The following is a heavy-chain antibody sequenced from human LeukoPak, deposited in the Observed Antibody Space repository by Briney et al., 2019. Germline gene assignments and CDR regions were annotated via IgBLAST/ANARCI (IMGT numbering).Heavy chain of an antibody. D-gene: IGHD3-9*01. V-gene: IGHV3-21*01. Sequence: PGGSLRLSCAASGFTFSSYGMHWVRQAPGKGLEWVSSISGGSSYMYYADSVTGRFTISRDNAKNSLYLQMNSLSAEDTAVYYCARAHYDILTGLSYYFDYWGQGSLVTVSS. CDR2: ISGGSSYM. CDR1: GFTFSSYG. J-gene: IGHJ4*02. CDR3: ARAHYDILTGLSYYFDY.